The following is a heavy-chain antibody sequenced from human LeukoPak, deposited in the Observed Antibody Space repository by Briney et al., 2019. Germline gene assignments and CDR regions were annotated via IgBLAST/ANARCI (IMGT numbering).Heavy chain of an antibody. Sequence: GGSLRLSCAASGFTFSSYGMHWVRQAPGKGLEWVAFIRYDGSNKYYADSVKGRFTISRDNSKNTLYLQMNSLRAEDTAVYYCAKDWYCSSTSCANIFDYWGQGTLVTVSS. CDR3: AKDWYCSSTSCANIFDY. J-gene: IGHJ4*02. CDR2: IRYDGSNK. CDR1: GFTFSSYG. V-gene: IGHV3-30*02. D-gene: IGHD2-2*01.